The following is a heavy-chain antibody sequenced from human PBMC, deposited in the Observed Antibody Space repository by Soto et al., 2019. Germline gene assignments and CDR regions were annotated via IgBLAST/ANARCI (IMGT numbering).Heavy chain of an antibody. Sequence: GASVKVSCKASGYTFTGYYMHWVRQAPGQGLEWMGWINPNSGGTNYAQKFQGRVTMTRDTSISTAYMELSRLRSDDTAVYYCARLAGDYYDSSGYYADAFDIWGQGTMVTVSS. D-gene: IGHD3-22*01. V-gene: IGHV1-2*02. CDR3: ARLAGDYYDSSGYYADAFDI. CDR1: GYTFTGYY. J-gene: IGHJ3*02. CDR2: INPNSGGT.